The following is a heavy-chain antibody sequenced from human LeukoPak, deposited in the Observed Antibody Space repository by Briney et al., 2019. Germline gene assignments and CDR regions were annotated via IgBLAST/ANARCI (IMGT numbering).Heavy chain of an antibody. V-gene: IGHV1-8*01. CDR1: GYTFTSYD. J-gene: IGHJ5*02. Sequence: ASVKVSCKASGYTFTSYDINWVRQATGQGLEWMGWMNPNNGNTGNAQKFQGRVSMTRNTSISTAYMELSSLRSEDTAVYYCARSPSGRGVISQCQRRFNWFDPWGQGTLVTVSS. D-gene: IGHD3-10*01. CDR3: ARSPSGRGVISQCQRRFNWFDP. CDR2: MNPNNGNT.